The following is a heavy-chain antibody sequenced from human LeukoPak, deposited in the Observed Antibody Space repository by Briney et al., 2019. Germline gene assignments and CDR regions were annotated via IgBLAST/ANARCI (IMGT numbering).Heavy chain of an antibody. V-gene: IGHV3-23*01. J-gene: IGHJ5*02. D-gene: IGHD3-16*01. CDR3: AKWDAYIES. CDR2: IRGSGDST. CDR1: GFTFNIYA. Sequence: PGGSLRLSCVASGFTFNIYAMTWVRQAPGKGLEWVSAIRGSGDSTYYADSVKGRFTISRDNSKNTVYLQMNSLRAEDTAVYYCAKWDAYIESWDQGTLVTVSS.